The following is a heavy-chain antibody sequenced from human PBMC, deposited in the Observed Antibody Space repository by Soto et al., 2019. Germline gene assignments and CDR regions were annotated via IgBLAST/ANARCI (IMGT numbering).Heavy chain of an antibody. J-gene: IGHJ3*02. V-gene: IGHV1-69*13. D-gene: IGHD3-22*01. CDR3: ARAVFTMIVVVITGAFDI. CDR2: IIPIFGTA. CDR1: GGTFSSYA. Sequence: ASVKVSCKASGGTFSSYAISCVRQAPGQGLEWMGGIIPIFGTANYAQKFQGRVTITADESTSTAYMELSSLRSEDTAVYYCARAVFTMIVVVITGAFDIWGQGTMVTVSS.